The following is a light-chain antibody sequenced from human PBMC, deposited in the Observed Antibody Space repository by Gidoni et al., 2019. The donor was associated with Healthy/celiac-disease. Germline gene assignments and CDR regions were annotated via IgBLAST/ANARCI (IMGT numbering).Light chain of an antibody. CDR3: QQYNNWPPYT. CDR1: QSVSSN. J-gene: IGKJ2*01. V-gene: IGKV3-15*01. CDR2: GAS. Sequence: IVMTQSLATLSVSPGERATLSCRASQSVSSNLAWYQQKPGQAPRLLIYGASTRATGIPARFSGSGSGTEFTLTISSLQSEDFAVYDCQQYNNWPPYTFGQGTKLEIK.